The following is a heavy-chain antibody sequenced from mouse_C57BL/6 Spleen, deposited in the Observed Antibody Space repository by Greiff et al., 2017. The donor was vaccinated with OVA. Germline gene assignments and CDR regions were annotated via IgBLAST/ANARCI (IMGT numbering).Heavy chain of an antibody. V-gene: IGHV1-52*01. J-gene: IGHJ4*01. CDR3: AITTVVENYYAMDY. CDR2: IDPSDSET. Sequence: QVQLQQPGAELVRPGSSVKLSCKASGYTFTSYWMHWVKQRPIQGLEWIGNIDPSDSETHYTQKFKDKATLTVAKSSSTAYMQLSSLTSEDSAVYYCAITTVVENYYAMDYWGQGTSVTVSS. CDR1: GYTFTSYW. D-gene: IGHD1-1*01.